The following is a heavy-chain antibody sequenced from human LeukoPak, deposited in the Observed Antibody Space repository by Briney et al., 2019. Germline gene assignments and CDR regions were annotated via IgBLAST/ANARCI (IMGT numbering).Heavy chain of an antibody. Sequence: SETLSLTCAVYGGSFSGYYWSWIRQPPGKGLEWIGEINHSGSTNYNPSLKSRVTISVDTSKNQFSLKLSSVTAADTAVYYCARVSGDYDIVYWGQGTLVTVSS. CDR1: GGSFSGYY. D-gene: IGHD4-17*01. CDR2: INHSGST. V-gene: IGHV4-34*01. CDR3: ARVSGDYDIVY. J-gene: IGHJ4*02.